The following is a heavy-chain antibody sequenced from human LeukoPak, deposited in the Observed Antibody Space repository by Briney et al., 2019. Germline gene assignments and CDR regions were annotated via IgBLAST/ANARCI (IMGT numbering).Heavy chain of an antibody. J-gene: IGHJ4*02. V-gene: IGHV1-2*02. Sequence: ASVKVSCKASGYTFTGYYMHWVRQAPGQGLEWMGWINPNSGGTNYAQKFQGRVTMTRDTSISTAYMELSRLRSDDTAVYYCARRAETRVVGASQFDYWGQGTLVTVSS. D-gene: IGHD1-26*01. CDR2: INPNSGGT. CDR3: ARRAETRVVGASQFDY. CDR1: GYTFTGYY.